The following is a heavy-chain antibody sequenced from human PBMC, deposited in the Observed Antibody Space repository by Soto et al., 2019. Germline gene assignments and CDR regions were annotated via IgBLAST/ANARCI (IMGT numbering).Heavy chain of an antibody. CDR1: GGSFSTRSSY. D-gene: IGHD6-13*01. V-gene: IGHV4-39*02. Sequence: PSETLSLTSTVSGGSFSTRSSYCVWNRQPPGKGLEWIGSIYYSGSTYYNPSLKSRVTISVDTSKNQFSLKLSSVTAADTAVYYCARDNINSWFFDYWGQGTLVTVSS. J-gene: IGHJ4*02. CDR3: ARDNINSWFFDY. CDR2: IYYSGST.